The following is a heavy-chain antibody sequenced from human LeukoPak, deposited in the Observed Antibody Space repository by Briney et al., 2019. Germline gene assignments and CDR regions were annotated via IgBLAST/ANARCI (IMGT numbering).Heavy chain of an antibody. CDR3: ARRYYDSSGSEAFDY. CDR1: GYTFTGYY. Sequence: ASVKVSCKASGYTFTGYYMHWVRQAPGQGLEWMGRINPNSGGTNYAQKFQGRVTMTRDTSISTAYMELSRLRSDDTAVYYCARRYYDSSGSEAFDYWGPGTLVTVSS. D-gene: IGHD3-22*01. V-gene: IGHV1-2*06. CDR2: INPNSGGT. J-gene: IGHJ4*02.